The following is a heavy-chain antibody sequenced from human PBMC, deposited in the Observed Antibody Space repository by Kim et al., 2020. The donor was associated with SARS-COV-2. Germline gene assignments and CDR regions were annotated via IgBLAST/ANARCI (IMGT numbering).Heavy chain of an antibody. V-gene: IGHV3-72*01. CDR3: VRLVWSTQVASGLHV. D-gene: IGHD3-10*01. J-gene: IGHJ6*02. CDR2: SRNKANRYTT. CDR1: GFTSSDHY. Sequence: GGSLRLSCAVSGFTSSDHYMDWVRQAPGKGLEWVGRSRNKANRYTTEYAASVKGRFTISREESKNSLYLQMNSLKIEDTAVYYCVRLVWSTQVASGLHVWGQGTTVTVSS.